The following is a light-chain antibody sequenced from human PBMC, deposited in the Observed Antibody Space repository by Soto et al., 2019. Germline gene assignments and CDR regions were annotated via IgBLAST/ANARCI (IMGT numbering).Light chain of an antibody. V-gene: IGLV2-8*01. Sequence: QSVLTQPPSASGSPGQSVTISCTGTSSDVGGYSFVSWYQQHPGKAPTLMIYELSKRPSGVPDRFSGSKSGNTASLTVSGLQAEDEADYYCSSYAGSNNLLFGGGTKLTVL. CDR3: SSYAGSNNLL. CDR2: ELS. CDR1: SSDVGGYSF. J-gene: IGLJ2*01.